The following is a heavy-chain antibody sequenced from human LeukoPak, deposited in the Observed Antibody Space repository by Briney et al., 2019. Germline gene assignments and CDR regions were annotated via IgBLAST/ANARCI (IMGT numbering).Heavy chain of an antibody. CDR3: ARDPSTGTTGAFDF. CDR1: GFTFSSYA. V-gene: IGHV3-23*01. CDR2: IGGSGGDT. J-gene: IGHJ4*02. D-gene: IGHD1-1*01. Sequence: GGSLRLSCAASGFTFSSYAMSWVRQAPGQGLEWVSAIGGSGGDTYYADSVKGRFTISRDNSKSTLFLQMNSLRAEDTAVYYCARDPSTGTTGAFDFWGQGTLVTVSS.